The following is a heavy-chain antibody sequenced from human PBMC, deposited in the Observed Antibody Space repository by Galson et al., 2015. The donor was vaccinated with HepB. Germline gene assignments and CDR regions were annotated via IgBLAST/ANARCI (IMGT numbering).Heavy chain of an antibody. Sequence: TLSLTCTVSGGSISSGSYYWSWIRQPAGKGLEWIGRIYTSGSTNYNPSLKSRVTISVDTSKNQFSLKLSSVTAADTAVYYCARETTPYYYYYYGMDVWGQGTTVTVSS. D-gene: IGHD2-15*01. CDR3: ARETTPYYYYYYGMDV. V-gene: IGHV4-61*02. J-gene: IGHJ6*02. CDR2: IYTSGST. CDR1: GGSISSGSYY.